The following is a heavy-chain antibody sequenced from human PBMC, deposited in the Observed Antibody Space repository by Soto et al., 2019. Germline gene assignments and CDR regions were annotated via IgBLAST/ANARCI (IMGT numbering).Heavy chain of an antibody. CDR2: INPSGGST. Sequence: ASVKVSCKASGYTFTSYYMHWVRQAPGQGLEWMGIINPSGGSTSYAQKFQGRVTMTRDTSTSTVYMELSSLRSEDTAVYYCAKSHYDFWSGSGYYMDVWGKGTTVTVSS. V-gene: IGHV1-46*03. D-gene: IGHD3-3*01. J-gene: IGHJ6*03. CDR3: AKSHYDFWSGSGYYMDV. CDR1: GYTFTSYY.